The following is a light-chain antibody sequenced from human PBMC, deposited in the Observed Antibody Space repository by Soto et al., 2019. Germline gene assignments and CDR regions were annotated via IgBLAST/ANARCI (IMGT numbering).Light chain of an antibody. CDR3: QQYNSYPWT. J-gene: IGKJ1*01. CDR1: QSISYW. Sequence: DIQMTQSPSTLSASVGDGVTITCRASQSISYWLAWYQQKPGKAPKLLIYDASSLESGVPSRFTGSGSGTEFTLTISGLQPDDFAAYYCQQYNSYPWTFGQGTKVDIK. CDR2: DAS. V-gene: IGKV1-5*01.